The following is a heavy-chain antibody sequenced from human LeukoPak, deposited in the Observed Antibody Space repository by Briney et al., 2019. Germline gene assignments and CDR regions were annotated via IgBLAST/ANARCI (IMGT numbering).Heavy chain of an antibody. J-gene: IGHJ4*02. D-gene: IGHD2-2*01. CDR1: GYPFTSYA. V-gene: IGHV1-3*03. Sequence: ASVKVSCKASGYPFTSYAMHWVRPAPGQRLEWMGWINAGNGNTKYSQEFQGRVTITRDTSASTAYMELGSLRSEDMAVYYCARAGPSGYCSSTSCPGIDYWGQGTLVTVSS. CDR2: INAGNGNT. CDR3: ARAGPSGYCSSTSCPGIDY.